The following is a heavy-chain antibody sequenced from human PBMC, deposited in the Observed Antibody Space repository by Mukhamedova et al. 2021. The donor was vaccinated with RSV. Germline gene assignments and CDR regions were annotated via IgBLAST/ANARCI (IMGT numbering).Heavy chain of an antibody. J-gene: IGHJ4*02. Sequence: GLEWVAVISYDGSNKYYADSVKGRFTISRDNSKNTLYLQMNSLRAEDTAVYYCARDARVEKLTSEFDYWGQGTLVTVSS. CDR3: ARDARVEKLTSEFDY. V-gene: IGHV3-30-3*01. D-gene: IGHD2-15*01. CDR2: ISYDGSNK.